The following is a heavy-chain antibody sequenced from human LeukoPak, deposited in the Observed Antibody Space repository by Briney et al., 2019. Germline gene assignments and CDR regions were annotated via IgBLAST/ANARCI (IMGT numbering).Heavy chain of an antibody. Sequence: SETLSLTCTVSGGSISTSNYYWGWIRQPPGKGLEWIGSIYYSGSTYYNPSLKSRVAISVDASKHQFSLKLSSVTAADTPVYYCARDGYLVGAFWGQGTLVPVLS. CDR3: ARDGYLVGAF. CDR1: GGSISTSNYY. CDR2: IYYSGST. D-gene: IGHD2-2*03. V-gene: IGHV4-39*07. J-gene: IGHJ4*02.